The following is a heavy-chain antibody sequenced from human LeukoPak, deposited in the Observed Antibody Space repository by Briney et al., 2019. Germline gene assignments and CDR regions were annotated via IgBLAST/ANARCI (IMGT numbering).Heavy chain of an antibody. J-gene: IGHJ4*02. D-gene: IGHD1-14*01. V-gene: IGHV4-59*12. Sequence: GSLRLSCAASGFTFSSYWMSWVRQAPGKGLEWIGNIHYSGSTYYNPSLKSRVTISVDTSKNQFSLKLNSVTAADTAVYYCARDPLTNPGLYYFDYWGQGTLVTVSS. CDR1: GFTFSSYW. CDR3: ARDPLTNPGLYYFDY. CDR2: IHYSGST.